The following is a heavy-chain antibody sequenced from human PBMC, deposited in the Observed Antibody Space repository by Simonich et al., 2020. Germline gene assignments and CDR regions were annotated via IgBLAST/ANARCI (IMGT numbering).Heavy chain of an antibody. V-gene: IGHV3-9*01. Sequence: GGGLVKPGGSLRLSCAASGFTFDDYAMHWVRQAPGKGLEWVSGISWNSGSIGYADSVKGRFTISRDNAKNSLYLQMNSLRAEDTALYYCAKDMGYCSGGSCYYFDYWGQGTLVTVSS. J-gene: IGHJ4*02. CDR1: GFTFDDYA. D-gene: IGHD2-15*01. CDR3: AKDMGYCSGGSCYYFDY. CDR2: ISWNSGSI.